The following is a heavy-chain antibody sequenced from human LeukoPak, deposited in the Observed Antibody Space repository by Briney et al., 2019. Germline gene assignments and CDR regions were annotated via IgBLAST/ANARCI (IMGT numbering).Heavy chain of an antibody. J-gene: IGHJ4*02. V-gene: IGHV4-34*01. CDR3: AGTILTGYYSTLDY. D-gene: IGHD3-9*01. Sequence: SETLSLTCAVYGGSFSDYYWNWIRQPPGKGPEWIGEINDRGTTNHNPSLKSRVTILVDTSKNQFSLKLSSVTAADTAVYYCAGTILTGYYSTLDYWGQGTLVTVSS. CDR1: GGSFSDYY. CDR2: INDRGTT.